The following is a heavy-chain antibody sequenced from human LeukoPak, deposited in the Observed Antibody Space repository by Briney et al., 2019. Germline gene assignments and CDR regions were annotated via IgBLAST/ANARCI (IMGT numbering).Heavy chain of an antibody. J-gene: IGHJ4*02. Sequence: TGGSLRLSCAASGFTFSSYAMSWVRQAPGKGLEWVSAISGSGGSTYYADSVKGRFTISRDNSKNTLYLRMNSLRAEDTAVYYCAKDPSYYDNTYWGQGTLVTVSS. D-gene: IGHD3-22*01. CDR1: GFTFSSYA. V-gene: IGHV3-23*01. CDR2: ISGSGGST. CDR3: AKDPSYYDNTY.